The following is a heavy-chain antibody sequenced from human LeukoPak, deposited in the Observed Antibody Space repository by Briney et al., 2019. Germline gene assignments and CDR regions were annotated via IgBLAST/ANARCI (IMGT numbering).Heavy chain of an antibody. V-gene: IGHV6-1*01. CDR1: GDSVSINSAA. CDR2: TYYRSKWYN. J-gene: IGHJ4*02. CDR3: ARVWDSYDYFEY. D-gene: IGHD5-18*01. Sequence: SQTLSLTCALSGDSVSINSAAWNWIRQSPSRGLEWLGRTYYRSKWYNDYAVSVKSRITINPDTSKNQFSLQLNAVTPEDTAVYYCARVWDSYDYFEYWGQGTLVTVSS.